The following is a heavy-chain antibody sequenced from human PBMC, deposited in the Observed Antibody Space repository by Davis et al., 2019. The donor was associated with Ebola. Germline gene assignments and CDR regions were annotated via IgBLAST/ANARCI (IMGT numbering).Heavy chain of an antibody. D-gene: IGHD3-9*01. Sequence: GESLKISCAASGFTFSSYSMNWVRQAPGKGLEWVSSISSSSSYTNYADSVKGRFTISRDNAKNSLYLQMNSLRAEDTAVYYCARENYDILTGYRRFFDYWGQGTLVTVSS. V-gene: IGHV3-21*01. CDR1: GFTFSSYS. J-gene: IGHJ4*02. CDR2: ISSSSSYT. CDR3: ARENYDILTGYRRFFDY.